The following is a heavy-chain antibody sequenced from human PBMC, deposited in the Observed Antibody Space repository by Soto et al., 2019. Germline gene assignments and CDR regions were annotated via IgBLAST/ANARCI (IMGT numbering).Heavy chain of an antibody. J-gene: IGHJ4*02. CDR3: VRHGMDYYDSSGYYYSPYYFDY. V-gene: IGHV4-39*01. CDR1: GGSISSGSYY. D-gene: IGHD3-22*01. CDR2: IYYSGST. Sequence: SETLSLTCTVSGGSISSGSYYWGWIRQPPGKGLEWIGSIYYSGSTYYNPSLKSRVTISVDTSKNQFSLKLSSVTAADTAVYYCVRHGMDYYDSSGYYYSPYYFDYWGQGTLVTV.